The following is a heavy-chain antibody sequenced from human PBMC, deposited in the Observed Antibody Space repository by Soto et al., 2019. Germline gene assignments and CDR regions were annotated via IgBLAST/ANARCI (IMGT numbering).Heavy chain of an antibody. J-gene: IGHJ4*02. CDR1: GGSISSGGYY. D-gene: IGHD4-17*01. CDR3: ARENPVDYGGSIDY. V-gene: IGHV4-31*03. Sequence: SETLSLTCTVSGGSISSGGYYWSWIRQHPGKGLEWIGYIYYSGSTYYNPSLKSRVTISVDTSKNQFSLKLSSVTAADTAVYYCARENPVDYGGSIDYWGQGTLVTVSS. CDR2: IYYSGST.